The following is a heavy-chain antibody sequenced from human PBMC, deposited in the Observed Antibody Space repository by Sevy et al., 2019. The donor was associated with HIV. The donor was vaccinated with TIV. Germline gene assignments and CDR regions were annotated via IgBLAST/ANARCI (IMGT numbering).Heavy chain of an antibody. Sequence: SEILSLTCSVSGGSISSYYWTWIRQPPGKGLEWVANIYYSGSTNYNPSLKSRVTISADTSKNQFSLKLSSVTSADTAVASCARDVRFMEENSWFDPWGQGTLVTVSS. V-gene: IGHV4-59*13. D-gene: IGHD3-3*01. J-gene: IGHJ5*02. CDR3: ARDVRFMEENSWFDP. CDR1: GGSISSYY. CDR2: IYYSGST.